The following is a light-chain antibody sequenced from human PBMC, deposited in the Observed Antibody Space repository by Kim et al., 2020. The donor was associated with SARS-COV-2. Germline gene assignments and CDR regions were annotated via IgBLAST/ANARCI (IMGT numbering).Light chain of an antibody. CDR1: RLRSYY. Sequence: VALGETVRMTCQGDRLRSYYATWNKEKPGQAPIVVIYGKNNRTSGIPDRFSGYSSGNTASLTITGTKAGDEADYYCNSRDSNDNVVFGGGTQLTVL. CDR2: GKN. J-gene: IGLJ2*01. V-gene: IGLV3-19*01. CDR3: NSRDSNDNVV.